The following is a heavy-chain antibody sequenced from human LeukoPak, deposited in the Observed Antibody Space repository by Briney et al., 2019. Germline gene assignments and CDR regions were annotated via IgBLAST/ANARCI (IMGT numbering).Heavy chain of an antibody. V-gene: IGHV3-21*05. CDR2: INDDSSDI. Sequence: GGSLRLSCAASGFTFSLYAMNWVRQAPGKGLVWVSYINDDSSDIHYAGSVRGRFTISRDDARKTLYLQLSSLRVEDTAVYYCARDTFQPGLIDSWGQGTLVTVSS. CDR3: ARDTFQPGLIDS. D-gene: IGHD2-2*01. CDR1: GFTFSLYA. J-gene: IGHJ4*02.